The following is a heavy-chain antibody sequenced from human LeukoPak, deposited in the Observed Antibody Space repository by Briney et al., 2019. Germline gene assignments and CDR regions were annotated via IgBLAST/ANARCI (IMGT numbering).Heavy chain of an antibody. CDR3: TTELGLSFGVRYFDH. CDR2: IKSKIDGETT. V-gene: IGHV3-15*01. CDR1: GFTFSNAW. Sequence: GGSLRLSCAASGFTFSNAWMSWVRQAPGKGLEWVGHIKSKIDGETTGYAAPVKGRFTISRDDLKNMLYLQMNSLKTEDTAVYYCTTELGLSFGVRYFDHWGQGTSATVSS. J-gene: IGHJ4*02. D-gene: IGHD3-10*01.